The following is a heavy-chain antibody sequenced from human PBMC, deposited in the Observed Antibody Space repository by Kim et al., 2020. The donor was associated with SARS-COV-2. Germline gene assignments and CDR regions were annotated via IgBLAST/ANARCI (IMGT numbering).Heavy chain of an antibody. V-gene: IGHV3-74*01. CDR2: INSDGSST. CDR3: ARESTGYRYYYGMDV. CDR1: GFTFSSYW. J-gene: IGHJ6*02. D-gene: IGHD1-1*01. Sequence: GGSLRLSCAASGFTFSSYWMHWVRQAPGKGLVWVSRINSDGSSTSYADSVKGRFTISRDNAKNTLYLQMNSLRAEDTAVYYCARESTGYRYYYGMDVWGQGTTVTVSS.